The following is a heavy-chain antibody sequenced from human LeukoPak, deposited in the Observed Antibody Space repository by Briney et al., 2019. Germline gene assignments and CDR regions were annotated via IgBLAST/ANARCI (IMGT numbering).Heavy chain of an antibody. CDR1: GGSISSYY. Sequence: PSETLSLSCTVSGGSISSYYWSWIRQPPGKGLEWIGYIYYSGSTNYNPSLKSRVTISVDTSKNQFSLKLSSVTAADTAVYYCATCSQGSGYIYYYYYYMDVWGKGTTVTVSS. CDR2: IYYSGST. D-gene: IGHD3-22*01. J-gene: IGHJ6*03. CDR3: ATCSQGSGYIYYYYYYMDV. V-gene: IGHV4-59*01.